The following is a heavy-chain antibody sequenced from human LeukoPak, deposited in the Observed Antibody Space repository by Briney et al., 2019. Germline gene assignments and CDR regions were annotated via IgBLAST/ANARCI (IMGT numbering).Heavy chain of an antibody. J-gene: IGHJ4*02. CDR3: ARDEGYCSGGSCYSNY. CDR1: GFTFSDYY. CDR2: ISSSSSYT. D-gene: IGHD2-15*01. Sequence: PGGSLRLSCAASGFTFSDYYMSWIRQAPGKGLEWVSYISSSSSYTNSADSVKGRFTISRDNAKNSLYLQMNSLRAEDTAVYYCARDEGYCSGGSCYSNYWGQGTLVTVSS. V-gene: IGHV3-11*06.